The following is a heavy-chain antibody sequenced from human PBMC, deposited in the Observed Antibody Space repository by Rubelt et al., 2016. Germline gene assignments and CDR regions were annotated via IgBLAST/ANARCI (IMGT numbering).Heavy chain of an antibody. Sequence: GSGKGLEWVANIKQDGSEKYYVDSVKGRFTISRDNAKDSLYLQMNSPRAEDTAVYYCARDHVVPGLYFDYWGQGTLVTVSS. CDR3: ARDHVVPGLYFDY. CDR2: IKQDGSEK. J-gene: IGHJ4*02. D-gene: IGHD2-2*01. V-gene: IGHV3-7*01.